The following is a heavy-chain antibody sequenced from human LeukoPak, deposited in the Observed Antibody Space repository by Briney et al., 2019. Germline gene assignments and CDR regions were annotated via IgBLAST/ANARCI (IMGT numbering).Heavy chain of an antibody. CDR2: IYSGGST. V-gene: IGHV3-53*01. D-gene: IGHD3-10*01. J-gene: IGHJ5*02. CDR3: ARDHLGFGELSTFDP. CDR1: GFTVSSNY. Sequence: PGGSLRLSCAASGFTVSSNYMSWVRQAPGKGMEWVSVIYSGGSTYYADFVKGRFTMSRDNSKNTLYLQVNSLRAEDTAVYYCARDHLGFGELSTFDPWGQGTLVTVSS.